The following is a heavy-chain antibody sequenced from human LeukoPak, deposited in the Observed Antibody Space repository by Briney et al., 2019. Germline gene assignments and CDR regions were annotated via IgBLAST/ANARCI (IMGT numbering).Heavy chain of an antibody. J-gene: IGHJ4*02. CDR2: ISGGTSSNM. V-gene: IGHV3-48*02. CDR1: GFTFSSYS. D-gene: IGHD3-22*01. CDR3: ARGNYYDTPWDY. Sequence: GGSLRLSCAASGFTFSSYSMNWVRQAPGKGLEWVSHISGGTSSNMYYADSVKGRFTISRDNAKNLLYLQMNSLTDEDTAVYYCARGNYYDTPWDYWGQGTLVTVSS.